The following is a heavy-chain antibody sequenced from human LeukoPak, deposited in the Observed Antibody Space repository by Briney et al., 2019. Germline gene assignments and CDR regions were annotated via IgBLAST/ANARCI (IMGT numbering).Heavy chain of an antibody. V-gene: IGHV3-66*01. Sequence: GGSLRLSCAVSGFTVSSNYMSWVRQAPGKGLEWVSILYSGGGTYYADSVKGRFTISRDNSKNTLYLQMSSLRAEDTAVYYCVKESGFMVAPNSAFDIWGQGTMVTVSS. CDR2: LYSGGGT. CDR3: VKESGFMVAPNSAFDI. CDR1: GFTVSSNY. D-gene: IGHD4/OR15-4a*01. J-gene: IGHJ3*02.